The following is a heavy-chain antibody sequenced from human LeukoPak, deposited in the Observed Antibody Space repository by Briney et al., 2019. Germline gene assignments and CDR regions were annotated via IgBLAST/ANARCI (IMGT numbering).Heavy chain of an antibody. Sequence: SETLSLTCAVYGGSFSGYYWSWIRQPPGKGLEWIGEINHSGCTNYNPSLKSRVNISVDTSKNQFSLKLRSVTAADTAVYYCARGPPRYYYYGMDVWGQGTTVTVSS. CDR2: INHSGCT. CDR1: GGSFSGYY. V-gene: IGHV4-34*01. J-gene: IGHJ6*02. CDR3: ARGPPRYYYYGMDV.